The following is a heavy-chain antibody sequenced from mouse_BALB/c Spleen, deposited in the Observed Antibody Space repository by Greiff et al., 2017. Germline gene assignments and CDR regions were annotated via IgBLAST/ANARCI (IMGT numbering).Heavy chain of an antibody. CDR1: GYTFTNHH. J-gene: IGHJ2*01. D-gene: IGHD2-2*01. CDR3: SRYGGYDGDPYFDY. CDR2: INPYNDYT. V-gene: IGHV1S45*01. Sequence: EVQLQQSGAELVRPGASVKISCKAFGYTFTNHHINWVKQRPGQGLDWIGYINPYNDYTSYNQKFKGKATLTEDKSSNTAYMGLISLTSEDSAVYYCSRYGGYDGDPYFDYWGQGTPLTVSS.